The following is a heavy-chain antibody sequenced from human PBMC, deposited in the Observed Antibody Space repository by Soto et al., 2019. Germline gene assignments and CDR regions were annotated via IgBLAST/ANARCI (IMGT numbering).Heavy chain of an antibody. V-gene: IGHV3-30*18. CDR3: AKGFSSGWYWGGYYYYYGMDV. CDR2: ISYDGSNK. Sequence: PGGSLRLSCAASGFTFSSYGMHWVRQAPGKGLEWVAVISYDGSNKYYADSVKGRFTISRDNSKNTLYLQMNSLRAEDTAVYYCAKGFSSGWYWGGYYYYYGMDVWGQGTTVTVSS. D-gene: IGHD6-19*01. CDR1: GFTFSSYG. J-gene: IGHJ6*02.